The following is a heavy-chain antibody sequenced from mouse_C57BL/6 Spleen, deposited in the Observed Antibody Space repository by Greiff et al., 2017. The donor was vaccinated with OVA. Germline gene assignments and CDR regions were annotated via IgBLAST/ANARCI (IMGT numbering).Heavy chain of an antibody. Sequence: VQLKQSGPELVKPGASVKISCKATGYAFSSSWMNWVKQRPGKGLEWIGRIYPGDGDTNYNGKFKGKATLTADKSSSTAYMQLSSLTSEDSAVYFYAKTWNGDYFDYWGQGTTLTVSS. CDR1: GYAFSSSW. CDR3: AKTWNGDYFDY. CDR2: IYPGDGDT. J-gene: IGHJ2*01. V-gene: IGHV1-82*01.